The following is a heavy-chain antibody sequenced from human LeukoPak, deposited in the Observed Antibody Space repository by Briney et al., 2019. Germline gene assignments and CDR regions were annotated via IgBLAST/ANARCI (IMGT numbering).Heavy chain of an antibody. Sequence: GGSLRLSCAASGFTFSDYYMSWIRQAPGKGLEWVSYISSSSSTIYYADSVKGRFTISRDNAKTSLYLQMNSLRAEDTAVYYCARSRGGGPPVFDYWGQGTLVTVSS. CDR3: ARSRGGGPPVFDY. D-gene: IGHD3-10*01. J-gene: IGHJ4*02. V-gene: IGHV3-11*04. CDR1: GFTFSDYY. CDR2: ISSSSSTI.